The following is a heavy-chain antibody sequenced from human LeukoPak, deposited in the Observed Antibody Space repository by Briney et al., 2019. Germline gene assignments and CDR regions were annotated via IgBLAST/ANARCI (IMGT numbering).Heavy chain of an antibody. CDR2: IKSKTDGGTT. D-gene: IGHD5-12*01. CDR1: GFTFSSYS. J-gene: IGHJ6*03. V-gene: IGHV3-15*01. Sequence: PGGSLRLSCAASGFTFSSYSMNWVRQAPGKGLEWVGRIKSKTDGGTTDYAAPVKGRFTISRDDSKNTLYLQMNSLKTEDTAVYYCTTDIVATIYYYYYYYMDVWGKGTTVTVSS. CDR3: TTDIVATIYYYYYYYMDV.